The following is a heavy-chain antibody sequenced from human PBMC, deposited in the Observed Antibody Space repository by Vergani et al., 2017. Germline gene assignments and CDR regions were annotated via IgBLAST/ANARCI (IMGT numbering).Heavy chain of an antibody. CDR2: IYHSGST. D-gene: IGHD3-22*01. Sequence: QLQLQESGSGLVKPSQTLSLTCAVSGGSISSGDYSWSWIRQPPGKGLEWIGYIYHSGSTYYSPSLKSRVTISVDRSKNQFSLKLSSVTAADTAVYYCASGTYDSSGYYVDYFDYWGQGTLVTVSS. CDR3: ASGTYDSSGYYVDYFDY. J-gene: IGHJ4*02. V-gene: IGHV4-30-2*01. CDR1: GGSISSGDYS.